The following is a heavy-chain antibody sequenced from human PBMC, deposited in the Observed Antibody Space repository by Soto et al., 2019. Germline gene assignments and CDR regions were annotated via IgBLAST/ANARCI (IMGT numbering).Heavy chain of an antibody. CDR2: INHSGST. V-gene: IGHV4-34*01. Sequence: SETLSLTCAVYGGSFSGYYWSWIRQPPGKGLEWIGEINHSGSTNYNPSLKSRVTISVDTSKNQFSLKLSSVTAADTAVYYCARGQSTVTTQTGGFDPWGQGTLVTVSS. CDR1: GGSFSGYY. J-gene: IGHJ5*02. CDR3: ARGQSTVTTQTGGFDP. D-gene: IGHD4-4*01.